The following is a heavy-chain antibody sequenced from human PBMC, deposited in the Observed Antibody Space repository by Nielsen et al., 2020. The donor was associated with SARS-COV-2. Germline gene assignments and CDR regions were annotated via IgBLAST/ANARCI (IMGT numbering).Heavy chain of an antibody. CDR1: GGSFSGYY. V-gene: IGHV4-34*01. CDR2: INHSGST. CDR3: ARGLQYYDFWSGRRKGSYCYFDY. Sequence: SETLSLTCAVYGGSFSGYYWSWIRQPPGKGLEWIGEINHSGSTNYNPSLKSRVTISVDTSKNQFSLKLSSVTAADTAVYYCARGLQYYDFWSGRRKGSYCYFDYWGQGTLVTVSS. D-gene: IGHD3-3*01. J-gene: IGHJ4*02.